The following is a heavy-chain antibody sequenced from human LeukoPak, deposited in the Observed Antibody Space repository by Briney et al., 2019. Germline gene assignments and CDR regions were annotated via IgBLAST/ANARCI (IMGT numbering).Heavy chain of an antibody. V-gene: IGHV3-23*01. CDR1: GCTFSSYA. Sequence: GGAVILSCAASGCTFSSYARSWVRPAPGKGLEWVSAISGSGGSTYYADSVKGRFTISRDNSKNTLYLQLNSLRAEDTAVYYCAKDRIGYGYYFDYWGQGTLVTVSS. J-gene: IGHJ4*02. D-gene: IGHD5-18*01. CDR3: AKDRIGYGYYFDY. CDR2: ISGSGGST.